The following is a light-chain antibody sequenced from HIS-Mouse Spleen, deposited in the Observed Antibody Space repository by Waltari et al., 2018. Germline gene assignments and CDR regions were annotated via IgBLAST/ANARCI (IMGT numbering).Light chain of an antibody. CDR2: QDS. Sequence: SYELTQPPSVSVSPGQTASITCSGDKLGDKYACWYQQKPGQSPVLVIYQDSKRPSGGPERFSGSNSGNTATLTISGTQAMDEADYYCQAWDSSTAVFGTGTKVTVL. CDR1: KLGDKY. J-gene: IGLJ1*01. CDR3: QAWDSSTAV. V-gene: IGLV3-1*01.